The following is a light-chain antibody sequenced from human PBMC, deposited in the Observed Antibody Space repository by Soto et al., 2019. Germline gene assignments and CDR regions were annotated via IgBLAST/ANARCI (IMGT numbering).Light chain of an antibody. Sequence: QSALTQPASVSESPGQSITISCTGTSSDVGGSNYVSWYQQHPGKAPKLMISEVSKRPSGVPDRFSGSKSVNTASLTVSGIQDEGEVDYYCNSYAGSNNWVFGGRTKLTV. J-gene: IGLJ3*02. V-gene: IGLV2-8*01. CDR2: EVS. CDR1: SSDVGGSNY. CDR3: NSYAGSNNWV.